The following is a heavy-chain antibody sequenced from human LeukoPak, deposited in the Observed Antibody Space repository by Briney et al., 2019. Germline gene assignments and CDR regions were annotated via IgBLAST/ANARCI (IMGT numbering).Heavy chain of an antibody. CDR1: GGSITTNDW. J-gene: IGHJ4*02. V-gene: IGHV4-4*02. CDR3: AKYPGGYNNGFKY. D-gene: IGHD5-18*01. Sequence: SETLSLTCAVSGGSITTNDWWSWVRQPPGKGLEWIGEIYYSGSTNYNPSFKSRVTISLDKSKKQFSLKLTSVTAADTAMYYCAKYPGGYNNGFKYWGQGTLVTVSS. CDR2: IYYSGST.